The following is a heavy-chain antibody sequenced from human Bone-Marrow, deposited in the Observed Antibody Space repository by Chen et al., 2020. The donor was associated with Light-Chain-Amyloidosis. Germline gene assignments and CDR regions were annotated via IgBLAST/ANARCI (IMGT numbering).Heavy chain of an antibody. J-gene: IGHJ4*02. CDR1: EFTFSSYW. CDR3: TRKGGYFDF. V-gene: IGHV3-7*03. CDR2: IKEDGSEK. D-gene: IGHD3-10*01. Sequence: EVQLVESGGGLVQPGGSLRLSCAASEFTFSSYWMSWVRQAPGKGLEWVANIKEDGSEKYYVDSVMGRFTISRDNAKDSLYLQMNSLRPEDTAVYFCTRKGGYFDFWGQGSLVTVSS.